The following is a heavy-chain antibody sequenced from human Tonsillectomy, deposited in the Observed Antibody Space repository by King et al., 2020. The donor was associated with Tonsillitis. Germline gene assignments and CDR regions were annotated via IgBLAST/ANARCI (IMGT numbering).Heavy chain of an antibody. CDR3: AREGHQLLLYYYLDV. CDR1: GFTFSDYY. D-gene: IGHD2-2*01. Sequence: QVQLVGSGGGLVKPGGSLRLSCAASGFTFSDYYMSWIRQAPGKGLEWVSYISSSGNTIYYADSVKGRFTISRDNAKNSLYLQMNSLGAEDTAVYYCAREGHQLLLYYYLDVWGKGTTVTVSS. CDR2: ISSSGNTI. V-gene: IGHV3-11*01. J-gene: IGHJ6*03.